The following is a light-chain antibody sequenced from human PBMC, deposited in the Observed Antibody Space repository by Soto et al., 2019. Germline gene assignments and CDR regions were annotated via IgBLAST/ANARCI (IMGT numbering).Light chain of an antibody. CDR1: SSNIGAGYE. J-gene: IGLJ1*01. CDR3: QSYDSSLSGYV. Sequence: QPVLTQPPSVSEAPGQRVTISCTGSSSNIGAGYEAHWYQQVPGTAPKLLIYENNNRPTGVPDRFSGSKSGTSASLAITGLQAEDEAEYYCQSYDSSLSGYVFGTGTKVTDL. CDR2: ENN. V-gene: IGLV1-40*01.